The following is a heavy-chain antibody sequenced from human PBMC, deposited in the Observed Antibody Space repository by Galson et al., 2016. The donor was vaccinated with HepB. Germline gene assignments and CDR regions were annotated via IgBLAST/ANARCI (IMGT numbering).Heavy chain of an antibody. D-gene: IGHD2-21*01. Sequence: SLRLSCAASGFTFGNFVMTWVRQAPGKGLEWVSTVTSSGTTTYYTDSVRGRFTISRDNSKDMLSLQLNSLRGEDTAVYYCAKHLDSRGSIYDSWGQGTLVTVSS. CDR3: AKHLDSRGSIYDS. J-gene: IGHJ4*02. CDR2: VTSSGTTT. V-gene: IGHV3-23*01. CDR1: GFTFGNFV.